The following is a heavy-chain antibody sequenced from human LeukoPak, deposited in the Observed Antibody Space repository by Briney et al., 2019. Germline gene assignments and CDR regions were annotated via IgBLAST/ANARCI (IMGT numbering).Heavy chain of an antibody. J-gene: IGHJ3*02. V-gene: IGHV3-23*01. CDR2: ISGSGGST. CDR1: GFTFSSYA. D-gene: IGHD2-2*01. CDR3: AKVRSTRPDAFDI. Sequence: GGSLRLSCAASGFTFSSYAMSWVRQAPGKGLEWVSAISGSGGSTYYADSVKDRFTISRDSSKNTLYLQMNSLRAEDMAVYYCAKVRSTRPDAFDIWGQGTMVTVSS.